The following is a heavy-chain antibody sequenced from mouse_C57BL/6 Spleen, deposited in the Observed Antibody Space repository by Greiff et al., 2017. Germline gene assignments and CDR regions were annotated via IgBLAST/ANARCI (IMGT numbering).Heavy chain of an antibody. Sequence: QVQLQQSGPGLVQPSQSLSITCTVSGFSLTSYGVHWVRQSPGKGLEWLGVIWRGGSTDYNAAFMSRLSITKDNSKSQVFFKMNSLQADDTAIYYCAKNNYGSSWYFDVWGTGTTVTVSS. CDR3: AKNNYGSSWYFDV. J-gene: IGHJ1*03. V-gene: IGHV2-5*01. CDR2: IWRGGST. D-gene: IGHD1-1*01. CDR1: GFSLTSYG.